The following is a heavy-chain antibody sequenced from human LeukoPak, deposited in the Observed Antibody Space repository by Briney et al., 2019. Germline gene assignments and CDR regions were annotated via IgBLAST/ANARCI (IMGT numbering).Heavy chain of an antibody. CDR3: ARTVHDYGRAPYYFDY. Sequence: GESLKISCKGSGYSFTSYWIGWVRQMPGKGLEWMGIIYPGGSDTRYSPSFQGQVTISADKSISTAYLQWSSLKASDTAMYYCARTVHDYGRAPYYFDYWGQGTLVTVSS. D-gene: IGHD4-17*01. CDR2: IYPGGSDT. CDR1: GYSFTSYW. V-gene: IGHV5-51*01. J-gene: IGHJ4*02.